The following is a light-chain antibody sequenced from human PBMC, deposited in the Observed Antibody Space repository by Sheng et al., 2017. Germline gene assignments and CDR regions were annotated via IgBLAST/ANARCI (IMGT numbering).Light chain of an antibody. Sequence: DIQMTQSPSTLSASGGDRVTITCRASQSISIWLAWYQQKPGKAPNLLIYKASTLESGVPSRFSGSGSGTEFTLAISSLQPDDFATYYCQQYHSYPLTFGGGTKVEIK. CDR3: QQYHSYPLT. J-gene: IGKJ4*01. V-gene: IGKV1-5*03. CDR2: KAS. CDR1: QSISIW.